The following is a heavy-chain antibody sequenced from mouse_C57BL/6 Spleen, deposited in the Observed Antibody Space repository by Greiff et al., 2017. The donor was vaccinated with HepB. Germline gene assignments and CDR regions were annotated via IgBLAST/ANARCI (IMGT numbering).Heavy chain of an antibody. CDR3: AREDYYVSRGYFDY. D-gene: IGHD1-1*01. J-gene: IGHJ2*01. V-gene: IGHV1-53*01. CDR1: GYTFPSYW. Sequence: QVQLQQPGTELVKPGASVKLSCKASGYTFPSYWMHWVKQRPGQGLEWIGNINPSNGGTNYNEKFKNKATLTVDQSSSTAYMQLSSLTSEDSAVYYCAREDYYVSRGYFDYWGQGTPLTVSS. CDR2: INPSNGGT.